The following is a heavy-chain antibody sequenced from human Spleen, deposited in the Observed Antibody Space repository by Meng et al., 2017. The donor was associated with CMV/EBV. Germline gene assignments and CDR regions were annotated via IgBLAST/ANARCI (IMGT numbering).Heavy chain of an antibody. CDR2: IKKDGSEK. Sequence: GESLKISCAASGFTFSSYWMHWVRQAPGKGLEWVANIKKDGSEKYYVDSVKGRFTISKDNAKNSLLLQMNSLRAEDTAVYYCARDRVPEPPLEWPQLWGENFWGQGALVTVSS. CDR3: ARDRVPEPPLEWPQLWGENF. CDR1: GFTFSSYW. V-gene: IGHV3-7*01. J-gene: IGHJ4*02. D-gene: IGHD3-3*01.